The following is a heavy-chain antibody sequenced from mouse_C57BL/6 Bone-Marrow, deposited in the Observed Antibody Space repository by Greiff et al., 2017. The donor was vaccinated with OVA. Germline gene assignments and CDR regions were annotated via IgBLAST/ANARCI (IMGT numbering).Heavy chain of an antibody. Sequence: EVQRVESGEGLVKPGGSLKLSCAASGFTFSSYAMSWVRQTPEKRLEWVAYISSGGDYIYYADTVKGRFTISRDNARNTLYLQMSSLKSEDTAMYYCTRITTVVATNYFDDWGKGTTLTVSS. D-gene: IGHD1-1*01. J-gene: IGHJ2*01. CDR2: ISSGGDYI. CDR1: GFTFSSYA. V-gene: IGHV5-9-1*02. CDR3: TRITTVVATNYFDD.